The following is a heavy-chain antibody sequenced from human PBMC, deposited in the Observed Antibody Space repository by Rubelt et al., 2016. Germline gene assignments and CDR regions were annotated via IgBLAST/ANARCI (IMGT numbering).Heavy chain of an antibody. V-gene: IGHV4-61*01. CDR2: IYYSGST. CDR3: ARMSAILARGASYGQH. Sequence: QLQLQGPGPGLVKPSETLSLTCTVSGGSVSSGSHFWGWFRQPPGKGLEWIGHIYYSGSTNYNPSLKSRVTIPVDTSKNHVALKLRSWAAADTVVYFCARMSAILARGASYGQHWGQGTLVT. D-gene: IGHD3-16*01. J-gene: IGHJ1*01. CDR1: GGSVSSGSHF.